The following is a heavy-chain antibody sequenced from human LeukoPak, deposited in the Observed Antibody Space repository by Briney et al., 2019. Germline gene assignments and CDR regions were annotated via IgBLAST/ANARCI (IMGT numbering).Heavy chain of an antibody. V-gene: IGHV1-2*02. CDR1: GYTFTSYY. D-gene: IGHD5-18*01. CDR3: ARGGLYSYGLQEGSGRGSSHDY. J-gene: IGHJ4*02. CDR2: INPDSGGT. Sequence: ASVKVSYKASGYTFTSYYMHWVRQAPGQGLEWMGWINPDSGGTNYAQKFQGRVTMTRDTSISTAYMELTRLRSDDTAVYYCARGGLYSYGLQEGSGRGSSHDYWGQGTLVTVSS.